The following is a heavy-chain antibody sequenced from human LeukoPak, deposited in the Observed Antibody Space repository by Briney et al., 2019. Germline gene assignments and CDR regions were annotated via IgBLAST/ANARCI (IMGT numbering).Heavy chain of an antibody. Sequence: GGSLRLSCAASGFTFSSYAMSWVRQAPGKGLEWVSAISGSGGSTYYADSVKGRFTISRDNSKSTLYLQMNSLRAEDTAVYYCAKDLLYNWNYGGYFDYWGQGTLVTVSS. J-gene: IGHJ4*02. D-gene: IGHD1-7*01. CDR3: AKDLLYNWNYGGYFDY. CDR2: ISGSGGST. V-gene: IGHV3-23*01. CDR1: GFTFSSYA.